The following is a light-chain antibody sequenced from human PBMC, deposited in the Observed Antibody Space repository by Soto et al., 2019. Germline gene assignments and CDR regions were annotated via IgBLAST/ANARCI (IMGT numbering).Light chain of an antibody. CDR2: GIS. V-gene: IGKV3-20*01. J-gene: IGKJ2*01. CDR3: QHYGSSRYT. CDR1: QSVSTSS. Sequence: EIVFTQSPVTLSVSPGERVTLSCRASQSVSTSSLAWYQHKPGQAPRLLIFGISTRATGIPDRFRGSGSGTDFTLTITRLEPEDFAVYYCQHYGSSRYTFGQGTKVDIK.